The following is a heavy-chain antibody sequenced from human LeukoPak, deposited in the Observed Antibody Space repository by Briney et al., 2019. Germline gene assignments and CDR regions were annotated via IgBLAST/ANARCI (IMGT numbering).Heavy chain of an antibody. Sequence: SETLSLTCTVSGGSITSYYWSWIRQPPGKGLEWIGYIYYSGSTNYNPSLKSRVTISVDTSKNQFSLKLSSVTAADTAVYYCARLRGVLLWFGTNEYNWFDPWGQGTLVTVSS. CDR2: IYYSGST. J-gene: IGHJ5*02. D-gene: IGHD3-10*01. V-gene: IGHV4-59*12. CDR3: ARLRGVLLWFGTNEYNWFDP. CDR1: GGSITSYY.